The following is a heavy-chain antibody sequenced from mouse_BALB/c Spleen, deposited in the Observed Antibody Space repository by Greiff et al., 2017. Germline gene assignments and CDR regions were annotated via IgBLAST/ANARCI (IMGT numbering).Heavy chain of an antibody. J-gene: IGHJ3*01. CDR3: ARVGSTMITTLAY. V-gene: IGHV2-9*02. D-gene: IGHD2-4*01. Sequence: VHLVESGPGLVAPSQSLSITCTVSGFSLTSYGVHWVRQPPGKGLEWLGVIWAGGSTNYNSALMSRLSISKDNSKSQVFLKMNSLQTDDTAMYYCARVGSTMITTLAYWGQGTLVTVSA. CDR1: GFSLTSYG. CDR2: IWAGGST.